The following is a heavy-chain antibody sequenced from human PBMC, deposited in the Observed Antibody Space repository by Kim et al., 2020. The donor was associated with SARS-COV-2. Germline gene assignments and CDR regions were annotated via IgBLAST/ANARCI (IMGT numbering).Heavy chain of an antibody. J-gene: IGHJ3*01. CDR3: AKSIMITFGGVLAGDTFDL. Sequence: GGSLRLSCAASGFSFTSYAMSWVRQAPGKGLEWVSTISGSGQTTYFADSVKGRFTISRDNFKNTVYLQLNSLRVEDTAVYFCAKSIMITFGGVLAGDTFDLWGQGTMVTVSS. V-gene: IGHV3-23*01. CDR1: GFSFTSYA. D-gene: IGHD3-16*02. CDR2: ISGSGQTT.